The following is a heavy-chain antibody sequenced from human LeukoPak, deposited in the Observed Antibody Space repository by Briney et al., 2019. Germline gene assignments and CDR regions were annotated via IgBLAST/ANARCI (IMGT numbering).Heavy chain of an antibody. Sequence: GGSLRLSCAASGFTFSSYSMNWVRQAPGKGLEWVSSISSSSSYIYYADSVKGRFTISRDNAKNSLYLQMSSLRAEDTAVYYCARDQDIVVVPAAMRGSDFYYYGMDVWGQGTTVTVSS. CDR2: ISSSSSYI. J-gene: IGHJ6*02. D-gene: IGHD2-2*01. CDR1: GFTFSSYS. CDR3: ARDQDIVVVPAAMRGSDFYYYGMDV. V-gene: IGHV3-21*01.